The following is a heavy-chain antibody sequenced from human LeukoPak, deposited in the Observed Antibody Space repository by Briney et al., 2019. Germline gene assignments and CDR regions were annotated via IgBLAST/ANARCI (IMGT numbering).Heavy chain of an antibody. V-gene: IGHV4-39*01. Sequence: PSETLSLTCTVSGGSISNSSYYWAWIRQSPGKGLEWIGSIYYSGSTYYNPSLKSRVTISVDTSKNQFSLKLTSVTAADTAVYYCARLNRENTHTYGRYYFDYWGHGTLVTVSS. J-gene: IGHJ4*01. D-gene: IGHD5-18*01. CDR1: GGSISNSSYY. CDR2: IYYSGST. CDR3: ARLNRENTHTYGRYYFDY.